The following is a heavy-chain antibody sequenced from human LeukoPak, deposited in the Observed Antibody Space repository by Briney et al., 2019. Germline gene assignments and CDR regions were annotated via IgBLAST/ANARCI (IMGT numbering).Heavy chain of an antibody. CDR1: GYTFTGNH. Sequence: ASVKVSCKASGYTFTGNHMHWVRQAPGQGLEWMGWINPKSGGTNYAQKFQGRVTMNRDTFISTGYMELSRLRSDDAAVYYCARGTYDKPDYWGQGTLVTVSS. CDR2: INPKSGGT. CDR3: ARGTYDKPDY. D-gene: IGHD3-22*01. V-gene: IGHV1-2*02. J-gene: IGHJ4*02.